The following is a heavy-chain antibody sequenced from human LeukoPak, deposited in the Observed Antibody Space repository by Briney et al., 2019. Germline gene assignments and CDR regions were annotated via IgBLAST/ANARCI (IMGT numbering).Heavy chain of an antibody. J-gene: IGHJ6*03. Sequence: QAGGSLRLSCAASGFSFDDYAMHWVRQAPGKGLEWVSLITWDGGSTYYRDSVKGRFTISRDNSKNSLYLQMNSLRGEDTALYYCAKGAGMGYSGYDFLDYHYMDVWGKGTTVTV. CDR3: AKGAGMGYSGYDFLDYHYMDV. CDR2: ITWDGGST. CDR1: GFSFDDYA. D-gene: IGHD5-12*01. V-gene: IGHV3-43D*03.